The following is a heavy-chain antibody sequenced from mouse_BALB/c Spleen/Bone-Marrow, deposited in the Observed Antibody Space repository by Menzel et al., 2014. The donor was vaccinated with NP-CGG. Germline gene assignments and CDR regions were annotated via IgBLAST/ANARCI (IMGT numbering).Heavy chain of an antibody. V-gene: IGHV5-12-2*01. CDR1: GFTFSSYT. J-gene: IGHJ2*01. CDR3: ARGGYYFDY. Sequence: EVKLEESGGGLVQPGGSLKLSCAASGFTFSSYTMSWVRQTPEKRLEWVAYISNGGGSTYYPDTVKGRFTISRDNAKNTLYLQMSSLKSEDTDMYYCARGGYYFDYWGQGTTLTVSS. CDR2: ISNGGGST.